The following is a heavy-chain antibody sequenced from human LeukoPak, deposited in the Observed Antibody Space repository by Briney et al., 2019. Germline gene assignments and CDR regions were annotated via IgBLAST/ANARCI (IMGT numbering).Heavy chain of an antibody. Sequence: PGGSLRLSCAASGFTFSSYWMSWVRQAPGKGLEWVANIKQDGSEKYYVDSVKGRFTISRDNAKSSLYLQMNSLRAEDTAVYYCARDGHYDILTGYFDYWGQGTLVTVSS. D-gene: IGHD3-9*01. J-gene: IGHJ4*02. CDR2: IKQDGSEK. CDR3: ARDGHYDILTGYFDY. CDR1: GFTFSSYW. V-gene: IGHV3-7*01.